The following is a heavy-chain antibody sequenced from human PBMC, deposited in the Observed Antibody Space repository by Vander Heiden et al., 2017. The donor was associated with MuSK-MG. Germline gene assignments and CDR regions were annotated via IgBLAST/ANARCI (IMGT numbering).Heavy chain of an antibody. CDR2: IWHDASNK. CDR1: GFTFSTYG. V-gene: IGHV3-33*01. J-gene: IGHJ4*02. CDR3: ARDTKYYFDY. D-gene: IGHD2-8*01. Sequence: QVQLVESGGGVVQPGRSLRLSCAASGFTFSTYGMHWVRQAPGKGLEWVAVIWHDASNKYYADSVKGRFTISRDNSKNTLYLQMNSLRAEDTAVYYCARDTKYYFDYWGQGTLVTVSS.